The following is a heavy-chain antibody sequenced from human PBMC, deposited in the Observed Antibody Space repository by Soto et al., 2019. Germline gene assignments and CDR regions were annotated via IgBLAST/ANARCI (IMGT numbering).Heavy chain of an antibody. CDR2: IYYSGST. D-gene: IGHD1-26*01. CDR1: GGSISSYY. Sequence: QVQLQESGPGLVKPSETLCLTCTVSGGSISSYYWSWIRQPPGKGLEWIGYIYYSGSTNYNPSLKSRVTISVDTSKNQFSLKLSSVTAADTAVYYCARRWGYAFDIWGQGTMVTVSS. CDR3: ARRWGYAFDI. J-gene: IGHJ3*02. V-gene: IGHV4-59*08.